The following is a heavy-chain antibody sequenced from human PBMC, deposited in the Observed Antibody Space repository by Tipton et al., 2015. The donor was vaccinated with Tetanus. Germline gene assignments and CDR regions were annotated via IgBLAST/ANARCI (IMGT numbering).Heavy chain of an antibody. CDR2: IYFGGDT. J-gene: IGHJ4*02. Sequence: TLSLTCTVSGASISNNFFYWGWIRQSPGRGLAWIGTIYFGGDTAYNPSLRSRVTISVDTSRNHVSLKMTSVTAADTALYYCSSGSGTAISEDWGQGTLVTVSS. D-gene: IGHD1-7*01. CDR3: SSGSGTAISED. CDR1: GASISNNFFY. V-gene: IGHV4-39*02.